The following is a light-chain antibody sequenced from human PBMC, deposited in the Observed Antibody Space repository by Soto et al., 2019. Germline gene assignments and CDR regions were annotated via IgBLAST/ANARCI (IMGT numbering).Light chain of an antibody. CDR2: GAS. J-gene: IGKJ5*01. CDR3: QQRSSWPPRIT. CDR1: QSVDSN. V-gene: IGKV3-15*01. Sequence: EILMTQSPATLSVSPGERATLSCTASQSVDSNLAWYQQKPGQAPRLLIYGASTRATGIPARFSGSGSGTDFTLTISSLQSEDFAVYYCQQRSSWPPRITFGQGTRLEIK.